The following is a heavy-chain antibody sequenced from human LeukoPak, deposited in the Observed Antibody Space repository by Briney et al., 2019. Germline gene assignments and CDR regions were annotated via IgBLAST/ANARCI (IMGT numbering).Heavy chain of an antibody. CDR3: AATKHYDILPDY. J-gene: IGHJ4*02. D-gene: IGHD3-9*01. Sequence: GGSLRLSCVASGFTFINYEMNWVRQAPGKGLEWVSYINGTGSTIYYADSVKGRFSISRDNAKNSLFLQMNGLRAEDTAVYYCAATKHYDILPDYWGRGTLVSVSS. V-gene: IGHV3-48*03. CDR1: GFTFINYE. CDR2: INGTGSTI.